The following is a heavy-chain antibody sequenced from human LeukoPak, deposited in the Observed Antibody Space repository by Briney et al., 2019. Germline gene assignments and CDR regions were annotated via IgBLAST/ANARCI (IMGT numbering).Heavy chain of an antibody. CDR1: GFTFSSYA. Sequence: SGGSLRLSCAASGFTFSSYAMSWVRQAPGKGLEWVSAISGSGGSTYYADSVKGRFTISRDNSKNTLYLQMNSLRAEDTAVYYCAKPAGYCSGGSCSPLLFDYWGQGTLVTVSS. CDR3: AKPAGYCSGGSCSPLLFDY. CDR2: ISGSGGST. D-gene: IGHD2-15*01. V-gene: IGHV3-23*01. J-gene: IGHJ4*02.